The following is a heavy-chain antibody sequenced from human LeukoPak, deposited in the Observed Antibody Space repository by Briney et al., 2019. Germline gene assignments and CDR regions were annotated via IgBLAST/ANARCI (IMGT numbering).Heavy chain of an antibody. CDR2: INPNSGGT. CDR3: ARMLSGSGSYYNGLRYFDY. V-gene: IGHV1-2*02. J-gene: IGHJ4*02. Sequence: ASVKVSCKASGYTFTGYYTHWVRQAPGQGLEWMGWINPNSGGTNYAQKFQGRVTMTRDTSISTAYMELSRLRSDDTAVYYCARMLSGSGSYYNGLRYFDYWGQGTLVTVSS. CDR1: GYTFTGYY. D-gene: IGHD3-10*01.